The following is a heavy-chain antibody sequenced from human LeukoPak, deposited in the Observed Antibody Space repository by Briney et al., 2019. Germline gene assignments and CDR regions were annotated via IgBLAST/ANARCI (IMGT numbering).Heavy chain of an antibody. D-gene: IGHD2-2*01. CDR3: AKGDCSSTSCYSVT. Sequence: GGSLRLSCAASGFTFISYAMTWVRQAPGKGLEWVSAISGSGGSTYYADSVKGRFTISRDNSKNTLYLQMNSLRAEDTAVYYCAKGDCSSTSCYSVTWGQGTLVTVSS. J-gene: IGHJ4*02. CDR2: ISGSGGST. V-gene: IGHV3-23*01. CDR1: GFTFISYA.